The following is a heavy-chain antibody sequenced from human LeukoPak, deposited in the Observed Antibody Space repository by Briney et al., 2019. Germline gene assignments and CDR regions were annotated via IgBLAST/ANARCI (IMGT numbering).Heavy chain of an antibody. CDR3: ARAGLMTRDAFDI. CDR1: GFDFEDYA. Sequence: GRSLRLSCAASGFDFEDYAIHWVRQVPGKGLEWVSGISWNSGAKAYADSVRGRFTISRDSAKNSLYLQMNSLRAEDTAVYYCARAGLMTRDAFDIWGQGTMVTVSS. CDR2: ISWNSGAK. V-gene: IGHV3-9*01. J-gene: IGHJ3*02. D-gene: IGHD3-16*01.